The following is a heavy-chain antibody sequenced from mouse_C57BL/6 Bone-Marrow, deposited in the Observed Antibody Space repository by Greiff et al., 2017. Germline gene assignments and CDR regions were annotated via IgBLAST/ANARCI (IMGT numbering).Heavy chain of an antibody. CDR1: GFTFSDYY. J-gene: IGHJ4*01. CDR2: ISNGGGST. Sequence: EVQLVESGGGLVQPGGSLKLSCAASGFTFSDYYMYWVRQTPEKRLEWVAYISNGGGSTYYPDTVKGRFTISRDNAKNTLYLQMSRLKSEDTAMYYCARLRMEAMDYWGQGTSVTVSS. V-gene: IGHV5-12*01. CDR3: ARLRMEAMDY. D-gene: IGHD2-3*01.